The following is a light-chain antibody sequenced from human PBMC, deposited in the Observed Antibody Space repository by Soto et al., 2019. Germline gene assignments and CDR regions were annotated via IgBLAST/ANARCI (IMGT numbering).Light chain of an antibody. CDR1: SSNIGSNS. CDR2: YDN. Sequence: QSVLTQPPSVSAAPGQRVTISCSGSSSNIGSNSVSWCQQLPGTAPKLLIYYDNKRPSVIPDRSSGSKCNTSAPLGITGFQTGDEDDYYCGSWDSSLSAYVFGTGTKVTVL. V-gene: IGLV1-51*01. CDR3: GSWDSSLSAYV. J-gene: IGLJ1*01.